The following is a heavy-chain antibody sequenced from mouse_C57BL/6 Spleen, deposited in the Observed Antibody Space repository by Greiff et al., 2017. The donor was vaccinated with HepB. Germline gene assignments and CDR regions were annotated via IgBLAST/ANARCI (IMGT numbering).Heavy chain of an antibody. CDR2: IDPSDSET. Sequence: VQLQQPGAELVRPGSSVKLSCKASGYTFTSYWMHWVKQRPIQGLEWIGNIDPSDSETHYNQKFKDKATLTVDKSSSTAYMQLSSLTSEDSAVYYCATNGVAYAMDYWGQGTSVTVSS. CDR1: GYTFTSYW. J-gene: IGHJ4*01. D-gene: IGHD1-1*02. CDR3: ATNGVAYAMDY. V-gene: IGHV1-52*01.